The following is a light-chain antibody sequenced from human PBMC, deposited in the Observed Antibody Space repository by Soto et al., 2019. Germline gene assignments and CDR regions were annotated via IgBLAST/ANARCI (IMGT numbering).Light chain of an antibody. CDR1: SGHNNYA. CDR3: QTWGTGIQV. CDR2: LNSDGSH. J-gene: IGLJ1*01. Sequence: QLVLTQSPSASASLGASVKLTCTLSSGHNNYAIAWHQQQPEKGPRYLMKLNSDGSHSKGDGIPDRFSGSSSGAERYLTISSLQSEDEADYYCQTWGTGIQVFGTGTKVTVL. V-gene: IGLV4-69*01.